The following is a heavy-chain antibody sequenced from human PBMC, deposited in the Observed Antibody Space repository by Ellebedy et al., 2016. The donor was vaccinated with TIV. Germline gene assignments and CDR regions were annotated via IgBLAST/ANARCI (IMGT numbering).Heavy chain of an antibody. CDR2: IRSSGSDM. CDR1: GFAFNSYP. CDR3: VRDETNAFDV. V-gene: IGHV3-48*02. J-gene: IGHJ3*01. Sequence: PGGSLRLSCAASGFAFNSYPMNWVRQATGKGLAWISNIRSSGSDMTYADSVKGRFTMSRDNAKNTLFLQMNSLRHEDTAVYYCVRDETNAFDVWGQGTMVTVSS.